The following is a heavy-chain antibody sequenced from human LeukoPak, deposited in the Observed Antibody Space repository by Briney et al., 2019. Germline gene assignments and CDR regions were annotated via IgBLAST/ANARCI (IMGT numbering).Heavy chain of an antibody. CDR1: GFTFSSYS. D-gene: IGHD6-19*01. J-gene: IGHJ4*02. CDR3: ARDQLAVAGPPLDY. CDR2: ISSSSSYI. Sequence: PGGSLRLSCAASGFTFSSYSMNWVRQAPGKGLEWVLSISSSSSYIYYADSVKGRFTISRDNAKNSLYLQMNSLRAEDTAVYYCARDQLAVAGPPLDYWGQGTLVTVSS. V-gene: IGHV3-21*01.